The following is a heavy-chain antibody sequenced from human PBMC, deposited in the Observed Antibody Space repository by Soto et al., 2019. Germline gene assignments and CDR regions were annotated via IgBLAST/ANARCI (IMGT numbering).Heavy chain of an antibody. Sequence: QVQLVQSGAEVKKPGASVKVSCKASGYTFTSYGISWVRQAPGQGREWMGWTSAYNGNTNYAQKLQGRVTMTTDTSTRTAYMELRSLRSDDTAVYYGARRQWLVGGYYYGMDVWGQGTTVTVSS. V-gene: IGHV1-18*01. D-gene: IGHD6-19*01. CDR1: GYTFTSYG. J-gene: IGHJ6*02. CDR3: ARRQWLVGGYYYGMDV. CDR2: TSAYNGNT.